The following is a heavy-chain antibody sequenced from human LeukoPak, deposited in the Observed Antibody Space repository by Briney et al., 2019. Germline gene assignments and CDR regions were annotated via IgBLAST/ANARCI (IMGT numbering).Heavy chain of an antibody. J-gene: IGHJ4*02. D-gene: IGHD2/OR15-2a*01. CDR2: INTDGTII. CDR1: GFTFSSYW. CDR3: VKDQDFRADC. V-gene: IGHV3-74*01. Sequence: GGSLRLSCAASGFTFSSYWMHWVRQTPGRGLVWVARINTDGTIIDYADSVQGRFTISRDNAKNTLYLQMSSLRAEDTALYYCVKDQDFRADCWGQGTLVTVSS.